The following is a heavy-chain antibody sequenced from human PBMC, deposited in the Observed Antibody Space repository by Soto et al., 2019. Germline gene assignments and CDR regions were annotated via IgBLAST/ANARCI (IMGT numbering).Heavy chain of an antibody. D-gene: IGHD6-13*01. Sequence: SQTLSLTCAISVDSVSSNSAAWNWIRQSPSRGLEWLGRTYYRSKWYNDYAVSVKSRITINPDTSKNQFSLQLNSVTPEDTAVYYCAGSFGYSRGGGVDYWGQGTLVTVSS. CDR2: TYYRSKWYN. CDR1: VDSVSSNSAA. V-gene: IGHV6-1*01. J-gene: IGHJ4*02. CDR3: AGSFGYSRGGGVDY.